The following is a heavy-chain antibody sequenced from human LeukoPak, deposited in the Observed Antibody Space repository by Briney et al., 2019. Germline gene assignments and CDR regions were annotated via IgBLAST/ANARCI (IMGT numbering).Heavy chain of an antibody. CDR3: ARGLPSVGLMVHAIRRWFDP. D-gene: IGHD2-8*01. J-gene: IGHJ5*02. CDR1: GGSFSGYY. V-gene: IGHV4-34*01. CDR2: INHSGST. Sequence: SSETLSLTCAVYGGSFSGYYWSWIRQPPGKGLGWIGEINHSGSTNYNPSLKSRVTISVDTSKNQFSLKLSSVTAADTAVYYCARGLPSVGLMVHAIRRWFDPWGQGTLVTVSS.